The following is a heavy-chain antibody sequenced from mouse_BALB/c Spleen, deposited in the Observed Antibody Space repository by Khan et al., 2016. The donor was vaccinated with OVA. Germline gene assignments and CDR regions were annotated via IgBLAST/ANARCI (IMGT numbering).Heavy chain of an antibody. CDR3: ARSPYGNFAY. CDR1: GFTFSTYA. CDR2: ISSDGDYT. J-gene: IGHJ3*01. D-gene: IGHD2-1*01. Sequence: EVQRVESGGGLVKPGGSLTLCCAASGFTFSTYAMSWVRQTPEKRLEWVATISSDGDYTYYPDNVTGRFTISRDNAKNTLYLQMSSLRSEDTAMYYCARSPYGNFAYWGQGTLVTVSA. V-gene: IGHV5-9-3*01.